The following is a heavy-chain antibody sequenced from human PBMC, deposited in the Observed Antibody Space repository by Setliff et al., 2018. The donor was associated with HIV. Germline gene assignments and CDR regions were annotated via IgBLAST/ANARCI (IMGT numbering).Heavy chain of an antibody. CDR3: ARELGASPHDVFDI. Sequence: PSETLSLTCNVSGGSISSGGYYWSWIRQPPGKGLEWIGSFYDGGSTYYNPSLKSRVTISVDTSKSQFSLKLNSVTAADTAVYYCARELGASPHDVFDIWGQGTMVTVSS. J-gene: IGHJ3*02. CDR1: GGSISSGGYY. CDR2: FYDGGST. V-gene: IGHV4-39*02. D-gene: IGHD3-16*01.